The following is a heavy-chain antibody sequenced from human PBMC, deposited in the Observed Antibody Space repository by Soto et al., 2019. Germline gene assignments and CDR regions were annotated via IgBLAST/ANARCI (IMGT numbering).Heavy chain of an antibody. CDR2: IIPIFGTP. CDR3: ARESLGYHYDTSGSRLYY. CDR1: GGSFNNYA. Sequence: QVQLVQSGAEVKKPGSSVKVSCKASGGSFNNYAFSWVRQAPGQGLEWVGGIIPIFGTPNYAQSFQGRVTLTADESTSTAYMELSSLTSADTAVYYCARESLGYHYDTSGSRLYYWGQGTLVTVSS. J-gene: IGHJ4*02. D-gene: IGHD3-22*01. V-gene: IGHV1-69*01.